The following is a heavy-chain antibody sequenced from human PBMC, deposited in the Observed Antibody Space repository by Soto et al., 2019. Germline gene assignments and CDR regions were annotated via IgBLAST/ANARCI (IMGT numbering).Heavy chain of an antibody. J-gene: IGHJ5*02. CDR3: AKSGSSGWYGWFDP. D-gene: IGHD6-19*01. V-gene: IGHV2-5*01. CDR1: GFSLRTSGVG. CDR2: IYWNDDK. Sequence: SGPTLVNPTQTLTLTCIFSGFSLRTSGVGVGWIRQPPGKALEWLGFIYWNDDKRYSPSLKSWLTITKDTSKNQVVLTMTNMDPVDTATNYRAKSGSSGWYGWFDPWGQGTLVTVSS.